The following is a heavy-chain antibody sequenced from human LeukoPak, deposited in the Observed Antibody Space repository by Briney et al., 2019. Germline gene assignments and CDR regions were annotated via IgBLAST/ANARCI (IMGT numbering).Heavy chain of an antibody. CDR1: GFTFSSYW. D-gene: IGHD5-18*01. CDR3: ARAQRAWIQRRYYLDY. J-gene: IGHJ4*02. CDR2: IKQDGSEK. Sequence: PGGSLRLSCAASGFTFSSYWMSWVRQAPGKGLEWVANIKQDGSEKYYVDSVKGRFTISRDNAKNSLYLQMNSLRAEDTAVYYCARAQRAWIQRRYYLDYWGQGTLVTVSS. V-gene: IGHV3-7*01.